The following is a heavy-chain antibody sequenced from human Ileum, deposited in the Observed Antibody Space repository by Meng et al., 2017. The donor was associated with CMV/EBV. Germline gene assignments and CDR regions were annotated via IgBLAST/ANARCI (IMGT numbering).Heavy chain of an antibody. CDR2: INPKSGRA. Sequence: QVSLLQAWPVMNRAGATVKVSCKASGDSFSGYYIQWVQQAPGQGPEWMGWINPKSGRANYEQKLQGRVTLTRDTSISTANMELSSLRSDDTAVYYCARGVRVGTSREFYFDYWGPGTLVTVSS. V-gene: IGHV1-2*02. J-gene: IGHJ4*02. CDR3: ARGVRVGTSREFYFDY. CDR1: GDSFSGYY. D-gene: IGHD1-26*01.